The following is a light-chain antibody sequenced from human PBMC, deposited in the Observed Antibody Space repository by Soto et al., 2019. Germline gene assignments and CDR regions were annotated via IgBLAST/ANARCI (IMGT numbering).Light chain of an antibody. Sequence: EILLTQSPDSLSLSPGDRATLSCRASQSFSSTFFAWYQQKPGQAPRLLIYGASSRATGIPDRFSGSGSGTVFTLTISRLEPEDFAVYCCQQYASSVTFGQGTKVEIK. CDR2: GAS. J-gene: IGKJ1*01. CDR3: QQYASSVT. CDR1: QSFSSTF. V-gene: IGKV3-20*01.